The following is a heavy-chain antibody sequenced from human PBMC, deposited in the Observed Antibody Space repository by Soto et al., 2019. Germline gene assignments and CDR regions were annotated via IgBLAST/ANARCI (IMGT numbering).Heavy chain of an antibody. CDR1: GGSFSGYY. D-gene: IGHD3-3*01. CDR2: IYYSGST. J-gene: IGHJ4*02. CDR3: ARFSPTTIFGVVTGAIDY. Sequence: SETLSLTCAVYGGSFSGYYWSWIRQPPGKGLEWIGYIYYSGSTNYNPSLKSRVTISVDTSKNQFSLKLSSVTAADTAVYYCARFSPTTIFGVVTGAIDYWGQGTLVTVSS. V-gene: IGHV4-59*08.